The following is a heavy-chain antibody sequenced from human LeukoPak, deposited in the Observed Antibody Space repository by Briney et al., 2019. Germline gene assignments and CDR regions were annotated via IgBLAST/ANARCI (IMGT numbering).Heavy chain of an antibody. CDR1: GFTFSGFS. D-gene: IGHD3-10*01. J-gene: IGHJ4*02. V-gene: IGHV3-7*01. CDR2: IKQDGSER. CDR3: ARAGSHWHYVY. Sequence: GGSLRLSCAASGFTFSGFSMSWVRQSPTKGLEWVANIKQDGSERYYVDSVKGRFTISRDDAKNSLSLQMNNLRVEDTAVYYCARAGSHWHYVYWGQGTVVTVSS.